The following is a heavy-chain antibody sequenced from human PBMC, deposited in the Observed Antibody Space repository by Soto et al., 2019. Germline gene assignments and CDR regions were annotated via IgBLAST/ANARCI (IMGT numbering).Heavy chain of an antibody. Sequence: SETLSLTCAVYGGSFSGYYWSWIRQPPGKGLEWIGEINHSGSTNYNPSLKSRVTISVDTSKNQFSLKLSSVTAADTAVYYCARARGSDFWSGYYSYYHYYVMDVWGQGTTVTVSS. CDR1: GGSFSGYY. J-gene: IGHJ6*02. D-gene: IGHD3-3*01. CDR3: ARARGSDFWSGYYSYYHYYVMDV. CDR2: INHSGST. V-gene: IGHV4-34*01.